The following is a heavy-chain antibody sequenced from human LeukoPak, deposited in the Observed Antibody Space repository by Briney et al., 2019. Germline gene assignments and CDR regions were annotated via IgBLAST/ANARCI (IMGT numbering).Heavy chain of an antibody. CDR2: IRNVGNDK. J-gene: IGHJ4*02. Sequence: PGGSLTLSCAASGFTFDCCGMHWVRQAPGKGLEWVAFIRNVGNDKYYADSVKGRFFISRDNSKNTLSLQMNSLRAEDTAVYYCARCSDDSDGYYCHFFDYWGQGTLVTVSS. D-gene: IGHD3-22*01. V-gene: IGHV3-30*02. CDR3: ARCSDDSDGYYCHFFDY. CDR1: GFTFDCCG.